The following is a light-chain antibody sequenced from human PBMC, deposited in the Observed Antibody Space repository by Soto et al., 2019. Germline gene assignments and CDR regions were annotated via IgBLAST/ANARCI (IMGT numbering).Light chain of an antibody. CDR3: TSHRSGSTYV. J-gene: IGLJ1*01. Sequence: QSALTQPASVSGSPGQSITISCTGTSSDVGGYNYVSWYQQHPGKAPKLMIYEVINRPSGVSNRFSGSRSGNTASLTISGLQAEDEADYYCTSHRSGSTYVFGTGTKVTVL. V-gene: IGLV2-14*01. CDR2: EVI. CDR1: SSDVGGYNY.